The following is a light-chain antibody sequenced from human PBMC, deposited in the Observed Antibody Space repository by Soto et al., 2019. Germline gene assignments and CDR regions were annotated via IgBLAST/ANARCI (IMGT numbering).Light chain of an antibody. CDR2: QDS. J-gene: IGLJ1*01. Sequence: SYELTQPPSVSVSPGQTASITCSGDKLGDKYACWYQQKPGQSPVLVIYQDSKRPSGIPGRFSGSNSGNTATLTISGTQAMDEADYYCQAWDSSTASYVFGTGTKLTVL. CDR3: QAWDSSTASYV. CDR1: KLGDKY. V-gene: IGLV3-1*01.